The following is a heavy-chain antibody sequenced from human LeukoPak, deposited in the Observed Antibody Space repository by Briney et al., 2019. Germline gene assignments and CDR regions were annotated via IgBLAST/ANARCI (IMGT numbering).Heavy chain of an antibody. J-gene: IGHJ3*02. CDR2: IFNSEST. Sequence: PGGSLRLSCAASGFTFSTYEMNWVRQAPGKGLEWISYIFNSESTKYADSVKGRFTISRDNAKNSLYLQMNSLRLEDTAVYFCARVGYSRTWHSGSAFDIWGQGTMVTVSS. CDR1: GFTFSTYE. CDR3: ARVGYSRTWHSGSAFDI. D-gene: IGHD6-13*01. V-gene: IGHV3-48*03.